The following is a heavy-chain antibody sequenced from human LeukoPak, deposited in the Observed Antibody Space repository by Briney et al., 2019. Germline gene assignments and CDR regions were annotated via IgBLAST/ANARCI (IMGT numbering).Heavy chain of an antibody. V-gene: IGHV6-1*01. D-gene: IGHD6-19*01. CDR3: ARDPTHSGSGWYDY. CDR1: GDSVSSNSAA. Sequence: SQTLSLTCAISGDSVSSNSAAWNWIRQSPSKGLEWLGRTYYRSKWYNDYAVSAKSRITINPDTSKNQFSLQLNSVTPEDTAVYYCARDPTHSGSGWYDYWGQGTLVTVSS. CDR2: TYYRSKWYN. J-gene: IGHJ4*02.